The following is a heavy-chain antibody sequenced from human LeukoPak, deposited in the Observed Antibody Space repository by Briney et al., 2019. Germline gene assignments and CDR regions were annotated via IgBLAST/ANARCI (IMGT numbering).Heavy chain of an antibody. Sequence: GASVKVSCKASGYTFTGYPMHWVRQAPGQGLEWMGWINPNSGDTNYAQNFQGRVTMTRDTSISTAYMDLSGLRPDDTAVYYCARDTSMVRFGYWGQGSLVTVSS. D-gene: IGHD5-18*01. CDR1: GYTFTGYP. V-gene: IGHV1-2*02. J-gene: IGHJ4*02. CDR2: INPNSGDT. CDR3: ARDTSMVRFGY.